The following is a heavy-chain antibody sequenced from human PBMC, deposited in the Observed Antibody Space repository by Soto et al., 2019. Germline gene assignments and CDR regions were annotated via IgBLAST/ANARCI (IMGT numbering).Heavy chain of an antibody. D-gene: IGHD4-17*01. J-gene: IGHJ4*02. CDR2: ISYDGSNK. V-gene: IGHV3-30*03. CDR3: AHSIYGDSPGVDY. CDR1: GFSFSDYG. Sequence: QVQLVESGGGVVQPGRSLRLSCAASGFSFSDYGMHWVRQAPGKGLEWVAVISYDGSNKYYGDSVKGRFTISRDNSKNTLYLQMNSLKPEDTALYYCAHSIYGDSPGVDYWGQGTLVTVSA.